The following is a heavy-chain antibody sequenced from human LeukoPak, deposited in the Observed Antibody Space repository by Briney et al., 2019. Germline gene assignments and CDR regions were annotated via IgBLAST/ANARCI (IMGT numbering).Heavy chain of an antibody. D-gene: IGHD6-13*01. CDR1: GFTFSSYA. CDR3: ARDGTRAAAGTMRFDP. Sequence: GGSLRLSCAASGFTFSSYAMHWVRQAPGKGLEWVAVISYDGSNKYYADSVKGRFTISRDNSKNTLYLQMNSLRAEDTAVYYCARDGTRAAAGTMRFDPWGQGTLVTVSS. V-gene: IGHV3-30*04. J-gene: IGHJ5*02. CDR2: ISYDGSNK.